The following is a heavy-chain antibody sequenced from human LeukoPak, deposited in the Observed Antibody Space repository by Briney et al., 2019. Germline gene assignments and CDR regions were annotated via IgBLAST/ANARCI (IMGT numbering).Heavy chain of an antibody. V-gene: IGHV1-2*06. CDR3: ARGPLGYCSSTSCYPLY. Sequence: ASVKVSCKASGYTFTGYYMHWVRQAPGQGLEWMGRINSNSGGTNYAQKFQGRVTMTRDTSISTAYMELGRLRSDDTAVYYCARGPLGYCSSTSCYPLYWGQGTLVTVSS. CDR1: GYTFTGYY. J-gene: IGHJ4*02. CDR2: INSNSGGT. D-gene: IGHD2-2*01.